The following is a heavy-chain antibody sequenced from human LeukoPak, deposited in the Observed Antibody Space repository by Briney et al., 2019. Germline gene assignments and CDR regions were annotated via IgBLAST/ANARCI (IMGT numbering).Heavy chain of an antibody. V-gene: IGHV3-33*06. J-gene: IGHJ4*02. Sequence: PGGSLILSCASSGFIFSSYGMHWVRQAPGKGLEWVAVIWYDGSNKYYADSVKGRFTISRDSSKNTLYLQMNSLRGEDTAVYYCAKDLLAYCGGDCYSMAFDYWGQGTLVTVSS. CDR1: GFIFSSYG. D-gene: IGHD2-21*02. CDR3: AKDLLAYCGGDCYSMAFDY. CDR2: IWYDGSNK.